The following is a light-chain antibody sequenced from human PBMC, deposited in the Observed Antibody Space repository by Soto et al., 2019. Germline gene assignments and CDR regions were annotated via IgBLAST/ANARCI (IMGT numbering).Light chain of an antibody. CDR2: DDN. V-gene: IGLV1-51*01. CDR3: GSWDSSLSAYV. CDR1: SANIGGNS. Sequence: QSVLTQPPSVSACPGQKGSISWSGGSANIGGNSVSWYQQLPGTAPKLLIYDDNKRPSGIPDRFSGSKSGTSATLGITGFQTGDEADYYCGSWDSSLSAYVFGTGTKVTVL. J-gene: IGLJ1*01.